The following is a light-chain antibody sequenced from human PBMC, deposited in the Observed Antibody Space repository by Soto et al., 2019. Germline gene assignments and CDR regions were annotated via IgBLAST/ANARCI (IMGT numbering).Light chain of an antibody. J-gene: IGLJ7*01. CDR2: RNN. V-gene: IGLV1-47*01. CDR1: RSNIGRNF. CDR3: AAWDDTLDAQV. Sequence: QPVLTQSPSASGTPGQRVTISCSGSRSNIGRNFAYWYQHVPGTAPRLLIKRNNERPSGVPDRFSGSKSATSVSLAISGLRSDDEATYYCAAWDDTLDAQVFGGGTQLTVL.